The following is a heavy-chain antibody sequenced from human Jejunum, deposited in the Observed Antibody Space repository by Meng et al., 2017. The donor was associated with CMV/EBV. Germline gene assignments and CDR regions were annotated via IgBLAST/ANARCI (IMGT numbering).Heavy chain of an antibody. CDR1: GAPFSGY. J-gene: IGHJ4*02. D-gene: IGHD1-26*01. V-gene: IGHV4-34*01. Sequence: QMHLQRGGAGMLKPSETLSLTCGVYGAPFSGYWSWVRQPPGKGLEWIGEITHSGSTNYNVSLKSRVTISIDTSKNQFSLKLSSVTATDTAVYYCAPGFRSWSGSYSSWGQGTLVTVSS. CDR2: ITHSGST. CDR3: APGFRSWSGSYSS.